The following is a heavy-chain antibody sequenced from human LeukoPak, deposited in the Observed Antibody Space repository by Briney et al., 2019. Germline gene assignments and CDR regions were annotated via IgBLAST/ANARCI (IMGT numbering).Heavy chain of an antibody. Sequence: SETLSLTCTVSGVAISSYYWSWIRQPPRKGLKWIRYIYYSGSTNSTPCLKSRVTMSVDISMNQFSLKLTSVTAAESAVYYCARYLRQPGTFYLDYWGQGTLVTVSS. V-gene: IGHV4-59*01. CDR1: GVAISSYY. CDR2: IYYSGST. J-gene: IGHJ4*02. CDR3: ARYLRQPGTFYLDY. D-gene: IGHD3-16*01.